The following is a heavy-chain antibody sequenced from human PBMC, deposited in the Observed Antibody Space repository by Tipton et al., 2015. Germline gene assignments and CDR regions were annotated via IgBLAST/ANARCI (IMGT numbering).Heavy chain of an antibody. Sequence: QVQLVQSGAEVEKPGASVKVSCKASGFTFTSYYMHWVRQAPGQGPEWMGIINPSVGSTNYAQNFQGRVTMTRDTSTSTVYMELSSLRSEDTAVYYCARGGALSIYYFYAGMDVWGQGTTVTGSS. CDR2: INPSVGST. J-gene: IGHJ6*02. V-gene: IGHV1-46*01. D-gene: IGHD2/OR15-2a*01. CDR3: ARGGALSIYYFYAGMDV. CDR1: GFTFTSYY.